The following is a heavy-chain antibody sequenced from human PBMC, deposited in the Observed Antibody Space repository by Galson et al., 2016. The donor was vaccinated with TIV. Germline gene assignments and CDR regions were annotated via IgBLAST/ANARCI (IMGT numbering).Heavy chain of an antibody. V-gene: IGHV5-51*01. J-gene: IGHJ4*02. CDR3: ARRDSTGISNFDF. Sequence: QSGAEVKKPGESLKISCKGSGYSFTSYWIGWVRQMPGKGLEWMGIIYPGDSDTRYSPSFQGQVTITAVKSTRTAYLQWSSLKASDTAVYYCARRDSTGISNFDFWGQGTLVTVSS. CDR1: GYSFTSYW. D-gene: IGHD3-22*01. CDR2: IYPGDSDT.